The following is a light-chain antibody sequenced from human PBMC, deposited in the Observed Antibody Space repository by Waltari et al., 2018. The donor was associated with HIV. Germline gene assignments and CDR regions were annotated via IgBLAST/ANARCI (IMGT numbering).Light chain of an antibody. CDR3: QVWGSSSDPWV. CDR2: YDS. J-gene: IGLJ3*02. V-gene: IGLV3-21*04. CDR1: NIGSKS. Sequence: SYVLTQPPSVSVAPGKTARLTCGGNNIGSKSVHWYQQKPGQAPVLVIYYDSDRPSGIPERFAGSNSGNTATLTISRVEAGDEADYYCQVWGSSSDPWVFGGGTKLTVL.